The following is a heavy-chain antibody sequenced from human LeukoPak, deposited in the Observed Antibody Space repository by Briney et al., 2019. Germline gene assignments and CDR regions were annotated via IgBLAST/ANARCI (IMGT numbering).Heavy chain of an antibody. Sequence: GGSLRLSCAASGFTFSSYWMSWVRQAPGKGLEWVANIKQDGSEKYYVDSVKGRFTISRDNAKNSLYLQMNSLRAEDTAVYYCARARPGTYYYYYYYMDVWGKGTTVTVSS. CDR3: ARARPGTYYYYYYYMDV. V-gene: IGHV3-7*01. D-gene: IGHD1-1*01. J-gene: IGHJ6*03. CDR2: IKQDGSEK. CDR1: GFTFSSYW.